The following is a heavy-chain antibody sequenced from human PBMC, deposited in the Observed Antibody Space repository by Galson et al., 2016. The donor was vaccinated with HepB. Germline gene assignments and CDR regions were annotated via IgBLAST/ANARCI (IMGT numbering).Heavy chain of an antibody. J-gene: IGHJ6*01. CDR2: ISNSGDIK. D-gene: IGHD2-15*01. Sequence: SLRLSCAASGFTFINYGMTWVHRAPGKGPEWVSVISNSGDIKYYADSAKGRFSISRDNSKNTLYLQMNSLGAEDTAIYYCVKGSIGSGGLDVWGPGTTVTISS. CDR3: VKGSIGSGGLDV. V-gene: IGHV3-23*01. CDR1: GFTFINYG.